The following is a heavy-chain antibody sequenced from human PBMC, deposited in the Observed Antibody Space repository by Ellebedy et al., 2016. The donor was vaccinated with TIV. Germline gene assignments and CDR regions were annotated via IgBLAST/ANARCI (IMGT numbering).Heavy chain of an antibody. Sequence: GESLKISCAASVFTFSTSVMNWVRQAPGKGLEWVASIPGSGDNTFYADSVRGRVTIARDNPKNTLFLQLNILRAEDTAVYYCAIERPITGSYHGDYFDSWGQGPLVTGAS. V-gene: IGHV3-23*01. J-gene: IGHJ4*02. CDR2: IPGSGDNT. CDR1: VFTFSTSV. CDR3: AIERPITGSYHGDYFDS. D-gene: IGHD3-10*01.